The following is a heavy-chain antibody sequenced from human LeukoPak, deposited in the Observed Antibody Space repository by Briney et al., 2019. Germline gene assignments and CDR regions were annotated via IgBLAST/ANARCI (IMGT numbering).Heavy chain of an antibody. V-gene: IGHV4-59*01. CDR2: IYNSGST. Sequence: SETLSLTCTVSGRSISSNYWSWIRQPPGKGPEWIGYIYNSGSTNYNPSLKSRVTISIDTSKDQFALKLNSVTAADTAVYYCAAESERWLLRSWGQGTLVTVST. D-gene: IGHD6-19*01. J-gene: IGHJ4*02. CDR1: GRSISSNY. CDR3: AAESERWLLRS.